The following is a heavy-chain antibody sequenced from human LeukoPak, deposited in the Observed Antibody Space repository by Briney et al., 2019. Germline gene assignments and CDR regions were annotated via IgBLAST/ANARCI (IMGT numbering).Heavy chain of an antibody. J-gene: IGHJ6*03. CDR3: ARGYCSSTSCYAGRYYYYYMDV. CDR1: GFTFSSYE. Sequence: QAGGSLRLSCAASGFTFSSYEMNWVRQAPGKGLEWVSYISSSGSTIYYADSVKGRFTISRDNARNSLYLQMNSLRAEDTAVYYCARGYCSSTSCYAGRYYYYYMDVWGKGTTVTISS. CDR2: ISSSGSTI. V-gene: IGHV3-48*03. D-gene: IGHD2-2*01.